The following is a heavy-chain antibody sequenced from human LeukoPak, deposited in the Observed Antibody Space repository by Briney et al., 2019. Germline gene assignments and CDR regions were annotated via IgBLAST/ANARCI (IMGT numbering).Heavy chain of an antibody. V-gene: IGHV4-34*01. CDR1: GGSFSGYY. D-gene: IGHD2-2*01. CDR2: INHSGST. Sequence: SETLSLTCAVYGGSFSGYYWSWIRQPPGKGLEWIGEINHSGSTNYNPSLKSRVTISVDTSKNQFSLKLSSVTAADTAVYYCARLPLYCSSTSCSENWFDPWGQGTLVTVSS. J-gene: IGHJ5*02. CDR3: ARLPLYCSSTSCSENWFDP.